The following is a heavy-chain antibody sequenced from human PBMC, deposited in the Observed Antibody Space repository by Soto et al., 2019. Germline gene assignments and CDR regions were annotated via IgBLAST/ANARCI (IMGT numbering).Heavy chain of an antibody. J-gene: IGHJ6*02. CDR2: ISGSSDSR. D-gene: IGHD4-17*01. V-gene: IGHV3-23*01. CDR1: GFTFSIYA. CDR3: AKSPNPTTVGTHFYYYGLDV. Sequence: GGSLRLSCKASGFTFSIYAMSWVRQAPGKGLEWVSGISGSSDSRFYADSVKGRFTISRDNSKNTLYVQMNSLRAEDTAVYYCAKSPNPTTVGTHFYYYGLDVWGQGTTVTVSS.